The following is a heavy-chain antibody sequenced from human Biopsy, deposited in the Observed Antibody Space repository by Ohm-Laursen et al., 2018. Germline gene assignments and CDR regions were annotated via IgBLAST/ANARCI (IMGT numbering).Heavy chain of an antibody. CDR3: TRGGYYYDSLAYYYWFDP. Sequence: SSVKVSCKASGYTSTGYHGHWVRQAPGQGLEWMGWINAKTGDTNYAQKFQVRVTMTRDTSISTAYVDLSSLRSDDTAVYYCTRGGYYYDSLAYYYWFDPWGQGTLVTVSS. CDR2: INAKTGDT. CDR1: GYTSTGYH. V-gene: IGHV1-2*02. J-gene: IGHJ5*02. D-gene: IGHD3-22*01.